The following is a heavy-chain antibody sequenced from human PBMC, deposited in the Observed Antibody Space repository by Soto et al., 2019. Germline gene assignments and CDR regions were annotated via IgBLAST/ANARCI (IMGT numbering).Heavy chain of an antibody. V-gene: IGHV5-10-1*01. J-gene: IGHJ6*02. Sequence: PGESLKISCKGSGYSFTSYWISWVRQMPGEGLEWMGRIDPSDSYTNYSPSFQGHVTISADKSISTAYLQWSSLKASDTAMYYCARHNVEYYEYGMDVWGQGTTVTSP. CDR1: GYSFTSYW. CDR2: IDPSDSYT. CDR3: ARHNVEYYEYGMDV. D-gene: IGHD3-3*01.